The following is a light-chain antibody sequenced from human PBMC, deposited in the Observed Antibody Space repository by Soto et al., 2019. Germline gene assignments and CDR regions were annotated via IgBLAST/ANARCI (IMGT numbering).Light chain of an antibody. CDR2: GAS. CDR1: QSVSSN. J-gene: IGKJ5*01. CDR3: QQYNNWPPTT. Sequence: EIVMTQSPATLSVSPGERATLSCRASQSVSSNLAWYQQKPGQAPRLLIYGASTRATGIPARFSGSGSGTEFTLTISSLQSEDFAVYYCQQYNNWPPTTFSQGTRPEI. V-gene: IGKV3-15*01.